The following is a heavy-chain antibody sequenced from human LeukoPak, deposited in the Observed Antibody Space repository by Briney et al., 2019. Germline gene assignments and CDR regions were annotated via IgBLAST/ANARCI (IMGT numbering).Heavy chain of an antibody. Sequence: SQTLSLTCAISGDSVSSNSVTWNWIRQSPSRGLEWLGRTYYRSTWYNDYAVSVRGRITVNPDTSKNQFSLHLNSVTPEDTAVYYCARRLTQYDCFDPWGQGILSPSPQ. V-gene: IGHV6-1*01. CDR3: ARRLTQYDCFDP. D-gene: IGHD2-2*01. J-gene: IGHJ5*02. CDR2: TYYRSTWYN. CDR1: GDSVSSNSVT.